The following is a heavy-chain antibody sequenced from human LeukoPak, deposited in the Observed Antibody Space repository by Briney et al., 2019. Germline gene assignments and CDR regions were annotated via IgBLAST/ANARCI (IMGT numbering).Heavy chain of an antibody. J-gene: IGHJ4*02. CDR1: GGSFSGYY. CDR2: INHSGST. Sequence: SETLSLTCAVYGGSFSGYYWSWIRQPPGKGLEWIEEINHSGSTNYNPSLKSRVTISVDTSKNQFSLKLSSVTAADTAVYYCARVVEGLLDYWGQGTLVTVSS. V-gene: IGHV4-34*01. CDR3: ARVVEGLLDY. D-gene: IGHD2-15*01.